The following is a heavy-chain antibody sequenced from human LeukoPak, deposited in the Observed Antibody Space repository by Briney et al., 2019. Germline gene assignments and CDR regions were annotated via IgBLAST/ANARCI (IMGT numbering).Heavy chain of an antibody. CDR3: ARGADTY. CDR2: ISHSGTT. J-gene: IGHJ4*02. D-gene: IGHD5-18*01. Sequence: SETLSLTCTVSRGSISSYYWSWIRQPPGKGLEWIGEISHSGTTNYNPSLKSRVTISVDTSNNQFSLRLTSVTAADTAVYYCARGADTYWGQGTLVTVSS. V-gene: IGHV4-34*01. CDR1: RGSISSYY.